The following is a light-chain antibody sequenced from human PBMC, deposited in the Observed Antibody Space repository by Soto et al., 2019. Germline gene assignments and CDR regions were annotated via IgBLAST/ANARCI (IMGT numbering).Light chain of an antibody. Sequence: QSVLTQPASVSGSPGQSITISCTGSTSDVGGYNYVTWYQQFPGQTPKIIIYEVNKRPPGVSDRFSGSKSGNTASLTVSGLQAEDEGDYFCCSFTASRTVVFGIGTKLTVL. J-gene: IGLJ1*01. CDR3: CSFTASRTVV. V-gene: IGLV2-14*01. CDR2: EVN. CDR1: TSDVGGYNY.